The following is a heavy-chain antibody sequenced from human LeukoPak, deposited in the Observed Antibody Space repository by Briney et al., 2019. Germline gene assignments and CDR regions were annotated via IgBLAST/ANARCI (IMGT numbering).Heavy chain of an antibody. CDR2: IWWDASKT. J-gene: IGHJ4*02. V-gene: IGHV3-30*02. Sequence: GGSLRLSCAASGFTFSSYGMHWVRQAPGKGLEWVAVIWWDASKTYYAHSVKGRFTISRDNSKNTLYLQMNSLRAEDTAVYYCTKPNDYGDYEPFGYWGQGTLVTVSS. D-gene: IGHD4-17*01. CDR3: TKPNDYGDYEPFGY. CDR1: GFTFSSYG.